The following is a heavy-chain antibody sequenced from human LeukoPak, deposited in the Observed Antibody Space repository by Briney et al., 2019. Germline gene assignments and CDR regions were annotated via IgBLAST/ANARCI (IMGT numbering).Heavy chain of an antibody. CDR2: ISGXGGST. J-gene: IGHJ5*02. Sequence: GGSLRLSCAASGXTFXSXXXXXVXXXPGXXLXWXSAISGXGGSTYYADSVKGRFTISRDNSKNTLYLQMNSLRAEDTAVYYCAGKDIVPGGEFDPWGQGTLVTVSS. CDR3: AGKDIVPGGEFDP. V-gene: IGHV3-23*01. CDR1: GXTFXSXX. D-gene: IGHD2-8*01.